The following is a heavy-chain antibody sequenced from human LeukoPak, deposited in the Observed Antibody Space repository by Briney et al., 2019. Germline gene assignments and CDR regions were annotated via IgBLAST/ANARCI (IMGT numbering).Heavy chain of an antibody. CDR1: GGSISSYY. D-gene: IGHD3-10*01. J-gene: IGHJ3*02. V-gene: IGHV4-59*01. Sequence: PSETLSLTCTVSGGSISSYYWSWIRQPPGKGLEWIGYIYYSGSTNYNPSLKSRVTISVDTSKNQFSLKLSSVTAADTAVYYCARRVSRFVPADAFDIWGQGTMVTVSS. CDR3: ARRVSRFVPADAFDI. CDR2: IYYSGST.